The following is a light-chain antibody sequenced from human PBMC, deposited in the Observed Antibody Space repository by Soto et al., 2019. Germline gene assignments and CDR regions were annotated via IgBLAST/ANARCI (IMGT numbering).Light chain of an antibody. V-gene: IGLV2-8*01. CDR3: SSYAGSNNFV. Sequence: QSVLNQPPSAYGSPGRSVTISCTGTSSDVGGYNYVSWYQQHPGKAPKLMIYEVSKRPSGVPDRFSGSKSGNTASLTVSGLQAEDEADYYCSSYAGSNNFVFGTGTKVTVL. J-gene: IGLJ1*01. CDR2: EVS. CDR1: SSDVGGYNY.